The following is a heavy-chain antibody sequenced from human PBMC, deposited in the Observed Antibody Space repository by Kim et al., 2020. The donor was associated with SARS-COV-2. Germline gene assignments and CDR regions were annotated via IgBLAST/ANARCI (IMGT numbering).Heavy chain of an antibody. CDR2: IGVAGDT. CDR1: GFIFSNYD. J-gene: IGHJ2*01. CDR3: AREWCGDFPCPGGWYFNL. V-gene: IGHV3-13*01. Sequence: GGSLRLSCAASGFIFSNYDFHWVRQTTGKDLEWVAAIGVAGDTYYSDSAGGRFTISRENAKNSLYLQMSSLAAGDTAVYFCAREWCGDFPCPGGWYFNLWDRGPLVPVSS. D-gene: IGHD2-21*01.